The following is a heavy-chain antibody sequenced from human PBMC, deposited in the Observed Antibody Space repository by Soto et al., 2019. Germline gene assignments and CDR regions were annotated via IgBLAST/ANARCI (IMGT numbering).Heavy chain of an antibody. Sequence: GGSLTLSCAASGFTFSSYAMSWVRQAPGKGLEWVSAISGSGGSTYYADSVKGRFTISRDNTKNTLYLQMNSLRAEDTAVYYCAKDGIVVVVAATPVNGFDPWGQETLVT. D-gene: IGHD2-15*01. CDR1: GFTFSSYA. CDR2: ISGSGGST. V-gene: IGHV3-23*01. CDR3: AKDGIVVVVAATPVNGFDP. J-gene: IGHJ5*02.